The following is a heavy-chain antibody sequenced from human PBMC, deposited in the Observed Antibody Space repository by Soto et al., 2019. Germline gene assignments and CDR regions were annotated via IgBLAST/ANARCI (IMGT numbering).Heavy chain of an antibody. CDR1: GGSISSYY. V-gene: IGHV4-59*01. D-gene: IGHD3-10*01. J-gene: IGHJ6*02. CDR3: ARPLFYMVRGVIYYYGMDV. Sequence: SETLSLTCTVSGGSISSYYWSWIRQPPGKGLEWIGYIYYSGSTNYNPSLKSRVTTSVDTSKNQFSLKLSSVTAADTAVYYCARPLFYMVRGVIYYYGMDVWGQGTTVTVSS. CDR2: IYYSGST.